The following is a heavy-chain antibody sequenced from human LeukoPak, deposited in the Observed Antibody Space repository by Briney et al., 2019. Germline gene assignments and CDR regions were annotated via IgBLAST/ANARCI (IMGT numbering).Heavy chain of an antibody. D-gene: IGHD2-2*01. CDR1: GFTFSNHW. V-gene: IGHV3-74*01. Sequence: GGSLRLSCAASGFTFSNHWMHWVRQAPGKGLVWVSRINSDGNSTSYADSVKGRFTISRDNAKNTLYLQMNSLRAEDAAVYYCARRRYCSSTNCYGDWFDPWGQGTLVTVSS. CDR2: INSDGNST. CDR3: ARRRYCSSTNCYGDWFDP. J-gene: IGHJ5*02.